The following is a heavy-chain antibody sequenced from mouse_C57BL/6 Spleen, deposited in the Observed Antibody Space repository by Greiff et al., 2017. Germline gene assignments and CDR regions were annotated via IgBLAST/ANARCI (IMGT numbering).Heavy chain of an antibody. CDR3: ARSEGFYDYDVEGYFDG. Sequence: QVQLQQPGAELVKPGASVKMSCKASGYTFTSYWITWVKQRPGQGLEWIGDIYPGSGSTNYNEKFKSKATLTVDTASSAAYMQLSRLTAEDSAVYYGARSEGFYDYDVEGYFDGWGQGTTLTVSS. J-gene: IGHJ2*01. D-gene: IGHD2-4*01. V-gene: IGHV1-55*01. CDR1: GYTFTSYW. CDR2: IYPGSGST.